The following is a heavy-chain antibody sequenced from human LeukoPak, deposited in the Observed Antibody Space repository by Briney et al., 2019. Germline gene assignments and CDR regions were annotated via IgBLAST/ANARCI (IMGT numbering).Heavy chain of an antibody. J-gene: IGHJ4*02. CDR1: GYIFTDYY. Sequence: ASVKVSCKASGYIFTDYYMHWVRQAPGQELGWMGRINPNSGGTNYAQKFQGRVTMTRDTSISTAYMELSRLRSDDTAVYYCARDIVENPTFDYWGQGTLVTVSS. D-gene: IGHD2-15*01. CDR3: ARDIVENPTFDY. V-gene: IGHV1-2*06. CDR2: INPNSGGT.